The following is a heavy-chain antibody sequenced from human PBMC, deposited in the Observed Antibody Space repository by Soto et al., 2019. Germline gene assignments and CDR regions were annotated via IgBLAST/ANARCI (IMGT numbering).Heavy chain of an antibody. CDR1: GGSVSSGSYY. CDR3: AREGDFWSGYWY. D-gene: IGHD3-3*01. V-gene: IGHV4-61*01. Sequence: PSETLSLTCTVSGGSVSSGSYYWSWIRQPPGKGLEWIGYIYYSGSTNYNPSLKSRVTISVDTSKNPVSLKLSSVTAADPAVYYCAREGDFWSGYWYWGQGTLVTVSS. CDR2: IYYSGST. J-gene: IGHJ4*02.